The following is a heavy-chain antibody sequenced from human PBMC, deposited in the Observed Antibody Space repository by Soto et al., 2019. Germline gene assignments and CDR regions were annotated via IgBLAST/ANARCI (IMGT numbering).Heavy chain of an antibody. J-gene: IGHJ4*02. V-gene: IGHV4-59*01. CDR1: GGSISSYY. CDR3: ARDNGREQYYDSSGYWYYFDY. Sequence: SSETLSLTCTFSGGSISSYYWSWIRQPPGRGLEWIGYIYYSGSTNYNPSLKSRVTISVDTSKNQFSLKLSSVTAADTAVYYCARDNGREQYYDSSGYWYYFDYWGQGTLVTVSS. CDR2: IYYSGST. D-gene: IGHD3-22*01.